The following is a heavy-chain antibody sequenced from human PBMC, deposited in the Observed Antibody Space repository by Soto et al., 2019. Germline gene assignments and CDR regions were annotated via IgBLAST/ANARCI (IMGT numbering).Heavy chain of an antibody. CDR1: GGTFSSYA. V-gene: IGHV1-69*13. Sequence: GASVKVSCKASGGTFSSYAIGWVRQAPGQGLEWLGGIIPIFGTANYAQKFQGRVTITADESTSTAYMELSSLRSEDTAVDYCERLHSSSWWIYWGQGTLVTVS. D-gene: IGHD6-13*01. CDR2: IIPIFGTA. J-gene: IGHJ4*02. CDR3: ERLHSSSWWIY.